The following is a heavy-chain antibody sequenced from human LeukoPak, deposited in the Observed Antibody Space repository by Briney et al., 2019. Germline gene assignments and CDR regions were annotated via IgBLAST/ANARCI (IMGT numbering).Heavy chain of an antibody. CDR3: ARGPSYDFWSGPFDY. CDR2: IYNGGDT. Sequence: GGSLRLSCAVSGFSVSDNFMSWVRQAPGKGLEWVSVIYNGGDTYYADSVKGRFTISKDNSKNTLYLQMNSLRAEDTAFYYCARGPSYDFWSGPFDYWGQGTLVTVSS. D-gene: IGHD3-3*01. V-gene: IGHV3-66*01. J-gene: IGHJ4*02. CDR1: GFSVSDNF.